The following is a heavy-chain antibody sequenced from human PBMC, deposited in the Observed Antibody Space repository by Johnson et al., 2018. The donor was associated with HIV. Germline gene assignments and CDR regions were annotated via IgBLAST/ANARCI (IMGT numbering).Heavy chain of an antibody. D-gene: IGHD1-26*01. CDR2: ISSNGGST. V-gene: IGHV3-64*01. CDR1: GFTFEDYA. J-gene: IGHJ3*02. CDR3: AREGLIVGATLGAFDI. Sequence: VQLVESGGALVQPGRSLRLSCVASGFTFEDYAMYWVRQAPGKGLEWVSAISSNGGSTYYANSVKGRFTISRDNSKNTLYLQMGSLRAEDMAVYYCAREGLIVGATLGAFDIWGQGTMVTVSS.